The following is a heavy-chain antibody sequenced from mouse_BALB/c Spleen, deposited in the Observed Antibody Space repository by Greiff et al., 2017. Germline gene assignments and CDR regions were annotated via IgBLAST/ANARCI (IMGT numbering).Heavy chain of an antibody. D-gene: IGHD3-1*01. Sequence: VQLQQSGAELVKPGASVKLSCTASGFNIKDTYMHWVKQRPEQGLEWIGRIDPANGNTKYDPKFQGKATITADTSSNTAYLQLSSLTSEDTAVYYCAREDARATYFDYWGQGTTLTVSS. CDR1: GFNIKDTY. CDR3: AREDARATYFDY. V-gene: IGHV14-3*02. CDR2: IDPANGNT. J-gene: IGHJ2*01.